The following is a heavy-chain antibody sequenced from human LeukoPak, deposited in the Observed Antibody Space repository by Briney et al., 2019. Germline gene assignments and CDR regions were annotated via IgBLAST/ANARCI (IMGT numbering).Heavy chain of an antibody. J-gene: IGHJ3*02. D-gene: IGHD2-8*01. CDR3: AKECSNGPDSFDI. CDR2: IGSGGTT. V-gene: IGHV3-23*01. Sequence: HPGGSLRLSCAASGFTFSRFSMSWVRQAPGKGLEWVSGIGSGGTTHYADSVKGRFTISRDNSKNTLYLQMNSLRVEETAVYYCAKECSNGPDSFDIWGQGTMVTVSS. CDR1: GFTFSRFS.